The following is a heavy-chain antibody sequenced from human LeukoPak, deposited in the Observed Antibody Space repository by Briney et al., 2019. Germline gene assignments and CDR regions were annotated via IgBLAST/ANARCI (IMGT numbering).Heavy chain of an antibody. D-gene: IGHD2-15*01. CDR3: ARRTRYCSGANCYYFDY. J-gene: IGHJ4*02. Sequence: KRGESLKISCQGSGYSFTSYWIGWVRQMPGKGLEWMGIIYPGDSDTKYSPSFQGQVTTSADKSISTVYLQWSSLKASDTAMYYCARRTRYCSGANCYYFDYWGQGTPVTVSS. V-gene: IGHV5-51*01. CDR2: IYPGDSDT. CDR1: GYSFTSYW.